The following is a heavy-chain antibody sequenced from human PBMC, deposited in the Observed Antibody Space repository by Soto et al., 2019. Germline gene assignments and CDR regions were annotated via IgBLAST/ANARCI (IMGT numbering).Heavy chain of an antibody. CDR1: GGSISSGDYY. Sequence: SETLSLTCTVSGGSISSGDYYWSWIRQPPGKGLEWIGYIYYSGSTYYNPSLKSRVTISVDTSKNQFSLKLSSVTAADTAVYYCARANWDYYYGMDVWGQGTTVTVSS. V-gene: IGHV4-30-4*01. D-gene: IGHD7-27*01. CDR3: ARANWDYYYGMDV. CDR2: IYYSGST. J-gene: IGHJ6*02.